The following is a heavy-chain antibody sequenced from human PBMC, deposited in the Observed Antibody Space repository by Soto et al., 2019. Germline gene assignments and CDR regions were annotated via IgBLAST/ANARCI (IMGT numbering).Heavy chain of an antibody. CDR3: ARGVTVFGLVSRFWFDP. J-gene: IGHJ5*02. CDR1: GGSISSGDYF. D-gene: IGHD3-3*01. CDR2: IYNSGIT. V-gene: IGHV4-30-4*01. Sequence: QVLLQELGPGLVKSSQTLSLTCTVSGGSISSGDYFWSWVRQSPGKGLEWIGHIYNSGITYYNPSLKSRVVISIDTSRNQFSLRLNSLTAADRAVYFCARGVTVFGLVSRFWFDPWGQGTVVTVSS.